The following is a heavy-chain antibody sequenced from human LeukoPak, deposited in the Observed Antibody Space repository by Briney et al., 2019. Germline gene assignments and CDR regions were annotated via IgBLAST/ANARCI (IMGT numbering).Heavy chain of an antibody. CDR2: LSYSGTT. CDR1: GGSISRTNYY. CDR3: AGRTGERDWYFDL. Sequence: SETLSLTCTVSGGSISRTNYYWGWIRQPPGKGLEWIGSLSYSGTTYYNPSLKSRISMSVDTSQNQFSPKLNSVTATDTAVYYCAGRTGERDWYFDLWGRGTLVTVSS. V-gene: IGHV4-39*01. J-gene: IGHJ2*01. D-gene: IGHD7-27*01.